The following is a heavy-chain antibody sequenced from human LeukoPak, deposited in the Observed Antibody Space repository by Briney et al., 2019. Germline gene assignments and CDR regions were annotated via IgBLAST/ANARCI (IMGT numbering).Heavy chain of an antibody. V-gene: IGHV1-18*01. Sequence: ASVKVSCKASGYTFTNYGISWVRQAPGQGLEWVGWISPYNGNTNYAQKLQGRVTMTIDTSTTTAYMEMRSQRSDDTAVYYCARGGVVPPATVNWFGPWGQGTLVTVSS. CDR3: ARGGVVPPATVNWFGP. CDR2: ISPYNGNT. J-gene: IGHJ5*02. D-gene: IGHD4-17*01. CDR1: GYTFTNYG.